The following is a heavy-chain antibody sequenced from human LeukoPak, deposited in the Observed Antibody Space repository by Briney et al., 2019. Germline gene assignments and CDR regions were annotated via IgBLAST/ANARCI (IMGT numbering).Heavy chain of an antibody. V-gene: IGHV4-59*11. D-gene: IGHD2-2*01. Sequence: SETLTLTCTVSGGSISSHYWSWIRQPPGKGLEWIGYSYYSGSTNYNPSLKSRVTISVDTSKNQFSLKLSSVTAADTAVYYCARDRYCSSTSCPYYYYYMDVWGKGTTVTVSS. CDR2: SYYSGST. CDR1: GGSISSHY. J-gene: IGHJ6*03. CDR3: ARDRYCSSTSCPYYYYYMDV.